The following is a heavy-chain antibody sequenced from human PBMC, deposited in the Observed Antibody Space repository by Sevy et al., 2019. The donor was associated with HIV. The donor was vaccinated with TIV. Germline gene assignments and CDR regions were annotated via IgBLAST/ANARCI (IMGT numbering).Heavy chain of an antibody. CDR2: IYYSGST. J-gene: IGHJ4*02. D-gene: IGHD3-10*01. V-gene: IGHV4-59*01. Sequence: SETLSLTCTVSGGSISGYYWSWIRQPPGKGLEWIGYIYYSGSTNYNPSLKSRVTISVDTSKNQFSLKLSSVTAADTAVYYCARYYYGSGSYLDYWGQGTLVTVSS. CDR3: ARYYYGSGSYLDY. CDR1: GGSISGYY.